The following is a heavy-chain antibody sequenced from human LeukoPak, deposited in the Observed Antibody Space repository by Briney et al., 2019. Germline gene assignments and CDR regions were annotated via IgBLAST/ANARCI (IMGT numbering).Heavy chain of an antibody. CDR1: GFTFSDYY. CDR3: ARDHCSSTSCYIDLPWFDP. Sequence: GGSLRLSCAASGFTFSDYYMSWVRQAPGEGLEWVSYISSSGSTIYYADSVKGRFTISRDNAKNSLYLQMNSLRAEDTAVYYCARDHCSSTSCYIDLPWFDPWGQGTLVTVSS. V-gene: IGHV3-11*01. D-gene: IGHD2-2*02. J-gene: IGHJ5*02. CDR2: ISSSGSTI.